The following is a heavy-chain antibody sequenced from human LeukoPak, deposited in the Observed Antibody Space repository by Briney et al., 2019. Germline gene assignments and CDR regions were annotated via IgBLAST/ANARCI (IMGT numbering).Heavy chain of an antibody. J-gene: IGHJ4*02. Sequence: KAGGSLRLSCAASGFTFSSYSMNWVRQAPGKGLEWVSSISSSSSYIYYADSVKGRFTISRDNAKNSLYLQMNSLRAEDTAVYYCARAPETYYDFWSGPVIGALDYWGQGTLVTVSS. CDR2: ISSSSSYI. CDR1: GFTFSSYS. V-gene: IGHV3-21*01. CDR3: ARAPETYYDFWSGPVIGALDY. D-gene: IGHD3-3*01.